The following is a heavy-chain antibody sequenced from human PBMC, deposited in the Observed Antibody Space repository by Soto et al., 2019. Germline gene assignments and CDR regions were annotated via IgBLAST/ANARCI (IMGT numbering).Heavy chain of an antibody. Sequence: EVQLLESGGGLVQPGGSLRLSCAASGFTFSSYAMSWVRQAPGKGLEWVSAISGSGGSPYYADSVKCRFTISRDNSKNTRYLRMNSLTAEDTSVHYCAKRIGDFDWAHFDYYGQGTLVTVS. CDR1: GFTFSSYA. CDR3: AKRIGDFDWAHFDY. J-gene: IGHJ4*02. D-gene: IGHD3-9*01. V-gene: IGHV3-23*01. CDR2: ISGSGGSP.